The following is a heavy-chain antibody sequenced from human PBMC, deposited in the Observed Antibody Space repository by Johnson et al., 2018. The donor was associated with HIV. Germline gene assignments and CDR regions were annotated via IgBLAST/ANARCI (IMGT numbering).Heavy chain of an antibody. CDR3: ARQAAAGAFDV. D-gene: IGHD6-13*01. V-gene: IGHV3-30*04. Sequence: QVQLVESGGGVVQPGRSLRLSCAASGFTFSSYAMHWVRQAPGKGLEWVAVISSDGSNKYYADSVKGRFTISRDNSKNTLYLQMNSLRAEDTAVYYCARQAAAGAFDVWGQGTMVTVSS. CDR2: ISSDGSNK. CDR1: GFTFSSYA. J-gene: IGHJ3*01.